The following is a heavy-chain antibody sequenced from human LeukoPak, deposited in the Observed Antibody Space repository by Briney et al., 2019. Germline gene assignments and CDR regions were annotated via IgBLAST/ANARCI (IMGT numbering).Heavy chain of an antibody. V-gene: IGHV3-23*01. Sequence: PGGSLRLSCTASGFTFSSYAMSWVRQAPGKGLEWVSAISGSGGSTYYADSVKGRFTISRENSKNTLYLQINSLRAEDTAVYYCAKDLAYGSGSWAFDYWGQGTLVTVSS. CDR1: GFTFSSYA. D-gene: IGHD3-10*01. CDR3: AKDLAYGSGSWAFDY. J-gene: IGHJ4*02. CDR2: ISGSGGST.